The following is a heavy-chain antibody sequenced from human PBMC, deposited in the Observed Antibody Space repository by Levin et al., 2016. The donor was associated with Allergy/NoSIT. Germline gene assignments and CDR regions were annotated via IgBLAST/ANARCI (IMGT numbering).Heavy chain of an antibody. CDR2: ISYDGSNK. D-gene: IGHD7-27*01. V-gene: IGHV3-30-3*02. Sequence: WIRQPPGKGLEWVAVISYDGSNKYYADSVKGRFTISRDNSKNTLYLQMNSLRAEDTAVYYCAKYSDWGYSHFDYWGQGTLVTVSS. CDR3: AKYSDWGYSHFDY. J-gene: IGHJ4*02.